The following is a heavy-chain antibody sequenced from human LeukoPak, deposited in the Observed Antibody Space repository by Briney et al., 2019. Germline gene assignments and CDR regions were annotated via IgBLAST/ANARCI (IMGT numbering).Heavy chain of an antibody. V-gene: IGHV3-23*01. Sequence: GGSLRLSCAASGFTFSSYAMSWVRQAPGKGLEWVSAISGSGGSTYYADSVKGRFTISRDNAKNSLYLQMNSLRAEDTAVYYCAPRVVGSAPFDYWGQGTLVTVSS. CDR1: GFTFSSYA. CDR2: ISGSGGST. D-gene: IGHD2-15*01. CDR3: APRVVGSAPFDY. J-gene: IGHJ4*02.